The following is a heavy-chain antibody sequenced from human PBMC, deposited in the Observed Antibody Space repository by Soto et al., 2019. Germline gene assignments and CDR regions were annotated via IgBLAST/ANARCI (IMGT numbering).Heavy chain of an antibody. V-gene: IGHV4-34*01. CDR3: ARKAGYSGYDYGPAFDI. J-gene: IGHJ3*02. CDR1: GGSFSGYY. CDR2: INHSGST. D-gene: IGHD5-12*01. Sequence: SETLSLTCAVYGGSFSGYYWSWIRQPPGKGLEWIGEINHSGSTNYNPSLKSRVTISVDTSKNQFSLKLSSVTAADTAVYYCARKAGYSGYDYGPAFDIWRQGTMDTVSS.